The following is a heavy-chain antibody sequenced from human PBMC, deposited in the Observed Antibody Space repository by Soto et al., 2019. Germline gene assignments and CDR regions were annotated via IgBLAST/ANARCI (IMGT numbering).Heavy chain of an antibody. CDR2: ISAYNGNT. Sequence: ASVKVSCKASGYTFTSYGISWVRQAPGQGLEWMGWISAYNGNTNYAQRLQGRVTMTTDTSTSTAYMELRSLRSDDTAVYYCARDHPHSYGVYYFDYWGQGTPVTVSS. CDR3: ARDHPHSYGVYYFDY. V-gene: IGHV1-18*01. CDR1: GYTFTSYG. J-gene: IGHJ4*02. D-gene: IGHD5-18*01.